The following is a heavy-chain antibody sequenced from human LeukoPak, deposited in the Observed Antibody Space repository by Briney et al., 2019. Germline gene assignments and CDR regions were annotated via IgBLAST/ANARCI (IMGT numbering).Heavy chain of an antibody. CDR2: IYYSGST. D-gene: IGHD1-1*01. J-gene: IGHJ3*02. CDR3: ARESASHWRTNGAFDI. CDR1: GGSISSSSYY. V-gene: IGHV4-39*07. Sequence: SETLSLTCTVSGGSISSSSYYWGWIRQPPGKGLEWIGSIYYSGSTYYNPSLKSRVTISVDTSKNQFSLKLSSVTAADTAVYYCARESASHWRTNGAFDIWGQGTMGTVSS.